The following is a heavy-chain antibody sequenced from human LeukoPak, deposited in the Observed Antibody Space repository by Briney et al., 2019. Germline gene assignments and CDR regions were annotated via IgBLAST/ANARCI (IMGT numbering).Heavy chain of an antibody. Sequence: GGSLRLSCAGTGLAFNMFAIDWVRQAPGRGLEWVSGLSRGGSTTNYADSVKGRFTISRDTSQSSVFLQMHSLRPEDTAVYYCAREQRIRHCSEGVCTKGYYFDYWGQGTPVTVSS. J-gene: IGHJ4*02. CDR3: AREQRIRHCSEGVCTKGYYFDY. CDR1: GLAFNMFA. D-gene: IGHD2-15*01. V-gene: IGHV3-23*01. CDR2: LSRGGSTT.